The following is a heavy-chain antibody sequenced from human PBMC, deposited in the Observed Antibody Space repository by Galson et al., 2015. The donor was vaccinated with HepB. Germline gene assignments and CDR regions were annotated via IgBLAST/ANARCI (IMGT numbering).Heavy chain of an antibody. CDR3: ARVRSGPVTTKLDAFDI. J-gene: IGHJ3*02. V-gene: IGHV4-61*01. D-gene: IGHD4-17*01. CDR1: GGSISSGSYY. Sequence: SETLSLTCIVSGGSISSGSYYWSWIRQPPGKGLEWIGYIYYSGSANYNPSLKSRVTISVDTSKNQFSLKLSSVTAADTAVYYCARVRSGPVTTKLDAFDIWGQGTMVTVSS. CDR2: IYYSGSA.